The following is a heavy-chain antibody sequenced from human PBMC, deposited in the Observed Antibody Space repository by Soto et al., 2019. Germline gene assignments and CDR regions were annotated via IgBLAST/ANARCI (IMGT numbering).Heavy chain of an antibody. CDR1: GYSFTSYW. CDR2: IDPSDSYT. J-gene: IGHJ6*02. V-gene: IGHV5-10-1*01. CDR3: ARPNGHSLAAPLGV. D-gene: IGHD6-25*01. Sequence: GESLKISCKGSGYSFTSYWISWVRQMPGKGLEWMGSIDPSDSYTNYSPSFQGHVTSSADKSISTAYLQWSSLKASDTAMYDCARPNGHSLAAPLGVRGQVNTVTVSS.